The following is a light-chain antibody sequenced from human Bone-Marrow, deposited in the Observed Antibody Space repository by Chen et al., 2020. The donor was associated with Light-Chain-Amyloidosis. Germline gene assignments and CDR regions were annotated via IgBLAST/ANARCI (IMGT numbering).Light chain of an antibody. CDR1: DLPTKY. J-gene: IGLJ2*01. CDR2: RDT. V-gene: IGLV3-25*03. CDR3: QSADSSGTYGVI. Sequence: SYELTQPPSVSVSPGQTARITCSGDDLPTKYAYGYQQKPCQAPVLVIHRDTERPSGIAERFSGSSTGTTATLTISGVQAEDEADYHCQSADSSGTYGVIFGGGTKLTVL.